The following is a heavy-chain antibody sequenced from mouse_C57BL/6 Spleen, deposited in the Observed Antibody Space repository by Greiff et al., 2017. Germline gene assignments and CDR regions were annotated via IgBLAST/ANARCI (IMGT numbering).Heavy chain of an antibody. CDR3: GGNHAMDY. V-gene: IGHV14-3*01. Sequence: EVKLMESVAELVRPGASVKLSCTASGFTIKNTYMHWVKQRLEQGLEWIGRIDPANGNTKYAPKFQGKATITANTSSNTAYLQLSSQTSEDTAIYYCGGNHAMDYWGQGTSVTVSS. CDR2: IDPANGNT. CDR1: GFTIKNTY. J-gene: IGHJ4*01. D-gene: IGHD2-1*01.